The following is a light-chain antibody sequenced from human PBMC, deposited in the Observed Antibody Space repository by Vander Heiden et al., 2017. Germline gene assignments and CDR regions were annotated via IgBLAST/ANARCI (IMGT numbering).Light chain of an antibody. V-gene: IGKV2-28*01. J-gene: IGKJ4*01. CDR3: RQALQTPLT. CDR2: LGS. Sequence: DIVMTQSPLSLPVTPGEPASISCRSSQSLLHSNGYNYLDWYLQKPGQSPQLLIYLGSNRASGVPDRFSGSGSGTDFTLKISRVEAKDVGVYYCRQALQTPLTFGGGTKVEIK. CDR1: QSLLHSNGYNY.